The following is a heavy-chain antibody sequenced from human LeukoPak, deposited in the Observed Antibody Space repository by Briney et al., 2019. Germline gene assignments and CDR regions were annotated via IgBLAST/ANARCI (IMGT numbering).Heavy chain of an antibody. CDR3: ARDYSSSWYDYYYYMDV. CDR1: GFTFSSYW. D-gene: IGHD6-13*01. V-gene: IGHV3-74*01. J-gene: IGHJ6*03. Sequence: QPGGSLRLSCAASGFTFSSYWMHWVRQAPGKGLVWVSRINSDGSSTSYADSVKGRFTISRDNAKNTLYLQMNSLRAEDTAVYYCARDYSSSWYDYYYYMDVWGKGTTVTVSS. CDR2: INSDGSST.